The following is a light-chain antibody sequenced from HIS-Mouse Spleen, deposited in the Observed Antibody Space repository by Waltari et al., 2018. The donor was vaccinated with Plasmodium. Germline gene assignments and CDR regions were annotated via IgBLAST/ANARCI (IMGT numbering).Light chain of an antibody. CDR2: AAS. V-gene: IGKV1-39*01. J-gene: IGKJ1*01. CDR1: QSNSNY. CDR3: QQSYSTWT. Sequence: DIQMTQSPSSLSASVGDSVTITCRASQSNSNYLNWYQQKPGKAPKFLIYAASTLQSGVPSRFSGSGSGTDFTLTISSLQPEDFATYYCQQSYSTWTFGQGTKVEIK.